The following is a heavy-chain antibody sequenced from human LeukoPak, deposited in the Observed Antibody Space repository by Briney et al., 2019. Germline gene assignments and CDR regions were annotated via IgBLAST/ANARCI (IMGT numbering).Heavy chain of an antibody. V-gene: IGHV3-30*02. D-gene: IGHD4-17*01. Sequence: GGSLRLSCAASRFTFSSYVMHSVRQAPGKGLESVAFIRYDGSNKYYADSVKGRFTISRDNSKNTLYLQMNSLRAEDTAVYYCAKDNGDYALYFQHWGQGTLVTVSS. CDR2: IRYDGSNK. CDR1: RFTFSSYV. CDR3: AKDNGDYALYFQH. J-gene: IGHJ1*01.